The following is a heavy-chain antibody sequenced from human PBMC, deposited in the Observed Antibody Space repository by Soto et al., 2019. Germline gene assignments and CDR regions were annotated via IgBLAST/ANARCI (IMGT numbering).Heavy chain of an antibody. D-gene: IGHD6-13*01. CDR1: GYSFTSYW. CDR3: ATRGQQPARDYYGMDV. J-gene: IGHJ6*02. CDR2: IYPGDSDT. V-gene: IGHV5-51*01. Sequence: GESLKISCKGSGYSFTSYWIGWVRQMPGKGLEWMGIIYPGDSDTRYSPSFQGQVTISADKSISTAYLQWSSLKASDTAMYYCATRGQQPARDYYGMDVWGQETTVTVSS.